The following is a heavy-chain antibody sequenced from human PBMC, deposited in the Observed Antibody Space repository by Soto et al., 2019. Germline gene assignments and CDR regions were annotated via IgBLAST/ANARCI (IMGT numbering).Heavy chain of an antibody. J-gene: IGHJ4*02. D-gene: IGHD6-6*01. CDR1: GFTFSSYW. CDR3: ARTQVSSFDY. CDR2: IAGDGLIT. V-gene: IGHV3-74*01. Sequence: EVQLVESGGGLVQPGGSLRLSCAASGFTFSSYWMHWVRQAPGKGLVWVSRIAGDGLITNYAGSVKGRFTISRDNAKNTLYLQLNSLRAEDTAVNYCARTQVSSFDYWGQGTLVTVSS.